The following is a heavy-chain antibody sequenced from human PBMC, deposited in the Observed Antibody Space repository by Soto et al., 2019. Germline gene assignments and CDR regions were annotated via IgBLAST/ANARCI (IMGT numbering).Heavy chain of an antibody. J-gene: IGHJ3*02. CDR2: ISPDGSTT. CDR1: GFTISNYW. CDR3: AKDAVPYNKRHDGFDI. Sequence: EVQLVEAGGDLVQPGGSLRLSCVASGFTISNYWMHWVRQAPGKGLIWVSRISPDGSTTNYADSVKGRFTISRDNAKNTLYLQMDSLRAEDTALYYCAKDAVPYNKRHDGFDIWGQGTMVTVSS. V-gene: IGHV3-74*01. D-gene: IGHD1-20*01.